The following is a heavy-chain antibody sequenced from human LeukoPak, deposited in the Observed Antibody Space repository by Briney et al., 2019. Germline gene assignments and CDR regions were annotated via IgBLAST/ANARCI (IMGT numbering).Heavy chain of an antibody. D-gene: IGHD2/OR15-2a*01. V-gene: IGHV3-21*01. J-gene: IGHJ6*02. Sequence: GGSPRLSCAASGFTFSSYSMNWVRQAPGKGLEWVSSISSSSSYIYYADSVKGRFTISRDNAKNSLYLQMNSLRAEDTAVYYCARQNEGSKGYYYYGMDVWGQGTTVTVSS. CDR2: ISSSSSYI. CDR3: ARQNEGSKGYYYYGMDV. CDR1: GFTFSSYS.